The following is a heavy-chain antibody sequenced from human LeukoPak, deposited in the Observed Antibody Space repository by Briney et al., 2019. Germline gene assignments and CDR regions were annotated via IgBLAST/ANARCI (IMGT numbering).Heavy chain of an antibody. Sequence: QAGGSLRLSCAASGFTVSSNYMSWVRQAPGKGLEWVSVIYSGGSTYYADSVKGRFTISRDNSKNTLYLQMNSLRAEDTAVYYCAKDVRIAARPNWFDPWGQGTLVTVSS. CDR3: AKDVRIAARPNWFDP. CDR2: IYSGGST. D-gene: IGHD6-6*01. J-gene: IGHJ5*02. CDR1: GFTVSSNY. V-gene: IGHV3-53*01.